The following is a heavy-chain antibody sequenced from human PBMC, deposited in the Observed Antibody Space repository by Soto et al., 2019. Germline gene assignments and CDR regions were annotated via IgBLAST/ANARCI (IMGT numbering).Heavy chain of an antibody. CDR3: AMTPITMVRGVANYYYYYGMDV. J-gene: IGHJ6*02. V-gene: IGHV1-18*01. Sequence: QVQLVQSGAEVKKPGASVKVSCKASGYTFTSYGISWVRQAPGQGLEWMGWISAYNGITNYAQKLQGRVTMTTDTSTSTAYMELRSLRSDDTAVYYCAMTPITMVRGVANYYYYYGMDVWGQGTTVTVSS. CDR1: GYTFTSYG. D-gene: IGHD3-10*01. CDR2: ISAYNGIT.